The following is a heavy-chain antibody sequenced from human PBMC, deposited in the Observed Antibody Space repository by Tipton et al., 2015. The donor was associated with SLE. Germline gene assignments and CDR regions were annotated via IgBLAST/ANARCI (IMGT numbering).Heavy chain of an antibody. CDR2: INHSGGT. CDR3: ARDRISTIVVITQGAFDI. D-gene: IGHD3-22*01. V-gene: IGHV4-34*01. Sequence: LRLSCAVYGGSFSGYYWSWIRQPPGKGLEWIGEINHSGGTNYNPSLKSRLTISVDTSKNQFSLRLSSVTAADTAVYYCARDRISTIVVITQGAFDIWGQGTMVTVSS. CDR1: GGSFSGYY. J-gene: IGHJ3*02.